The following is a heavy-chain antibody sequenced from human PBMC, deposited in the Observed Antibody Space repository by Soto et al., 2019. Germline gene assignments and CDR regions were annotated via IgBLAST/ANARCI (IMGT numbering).Heavy chain of an antibody. V-gene: IGHV4-59*01. Sequence: PSETLSVTCTVSGGSISSYYWSWIRQPPGKGLEWIGYIYYSGSTNCNPSLKSRVTISVDTSKNQFSLKLSSVTAADTAVYYCARERDGYNWGLDAFDIWGQGTMVTVSS. CDR3: ARERDGYNWGLDAFDI. CDR2: IYYSGST. J-gene: IGHJ3*02. D-gene: IGHD5-12*01. CDR1: GGSISSYY.